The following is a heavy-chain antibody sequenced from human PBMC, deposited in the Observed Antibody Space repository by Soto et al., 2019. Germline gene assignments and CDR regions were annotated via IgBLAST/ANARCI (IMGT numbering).Heavy chain of an antibody. CDR3: ASRSIGGDSYGDAFDI. V-gene: IGHV1-8*01. Sequence: XSVKVSCKASGYPFTSYDINWVRQATGQGLEWMGWMNPNSGNTGYAQKFQCRVTMTRNTSISTAYMELSSLRSEDTAVYYCASRSIGGDSYGDAFDIWGQGTMVTVSS. CDR2: MNPNSGNT. CDR1: GYPFTSYD. J-gene: IGHJ3*02. D-gene: IGHD2-21*02.